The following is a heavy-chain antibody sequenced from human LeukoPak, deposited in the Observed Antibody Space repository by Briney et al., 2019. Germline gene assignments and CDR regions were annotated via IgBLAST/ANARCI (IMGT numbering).Heavy chain of an antibody. Sequence: SETLSLTCTVSGGSISSSSYYWGWIRQPPGKGLEWIGSIYYSGSTYYNPSLKSRVTISVDTSKNQFSLKLSSVTAADTAVYYCARDHQDYYDSSGMGDYWGQGTLVTVSS. CDR1: GGSISSSSYY. CDR2: IYYSGST. D-gene: IGHD3-22*01. V-gene: IGHV4-39*07. J-gene: IGHJ4*02. CDR3: ARDHQDYYDSSGMGDY.